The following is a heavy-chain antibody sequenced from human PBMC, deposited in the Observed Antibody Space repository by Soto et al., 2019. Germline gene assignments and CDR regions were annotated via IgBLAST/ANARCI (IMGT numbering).Heavy chain of an antibody. V-gene: IGHV1-2*04. CDR2: LTPYTGAT. J-gene: IGHJ1*01. CDR1: GYPFNDNN. D-gene: IGHD4-4*01. CDR3: ATARRGTVSLLAD. Sequence: HVHLYQSGTEAKRPGASVKVPGKAAGYPFNDNNFHWIRQAPGQGLERMGWLTPYTGATKYASNFQGWVTLTRDTSITTSYMALNGLKSDDTAIYYCATARRGTVSLLADWGQGTLVTVSS.